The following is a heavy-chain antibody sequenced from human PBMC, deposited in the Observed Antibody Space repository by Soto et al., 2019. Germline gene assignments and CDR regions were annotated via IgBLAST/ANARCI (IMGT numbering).Heavy chain of an antibody. CDR1: GFTFSSYS. CDR3: ARLNNGMDV. Sequence: EVQLVESGGGLVQPGGSLRLSCAASGFTFSSYSMNWVRQAPGKGLEWVSYMSGSSTTIYYADSVKGRFTISRDNSKNSLYLQMNSLRAEDTALYYCARLNNGMDVWGQGTTVTVSS. V-gene: IGHV3-48*01. J-gene: IGHJ6*02. CDR2: MSGSSTTI.